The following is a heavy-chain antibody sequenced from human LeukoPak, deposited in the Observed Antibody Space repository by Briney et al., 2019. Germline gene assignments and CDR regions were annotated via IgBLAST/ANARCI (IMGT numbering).Heavy chain of an antibody. J-gene: IGHJ5*02. CDR1: GYTLTELS. D-gene: IGHD4/OR15-4a*01. Sequence: ASVKVSCKVSGYTLTELSMHWVRQAPGNGLEWMGGFDPEDGETIYAQKFQGRVTMTEDISTDTAYMELSSLRSEDTALYYCATRSPNYHYIGPTAYWFDPWGQGTLVTVSS. V-gene: IGHV1-24*01. CDR3: ATRSPNYHYIGPTAYWFDP. CDR2: FDPEDGET.